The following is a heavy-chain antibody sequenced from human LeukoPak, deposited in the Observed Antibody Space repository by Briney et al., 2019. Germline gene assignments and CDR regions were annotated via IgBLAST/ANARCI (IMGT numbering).Heavy chain of an antibody. J-gene: IGHJ4*02. CDR1: GGSISSYY. V-gene: IGHV4-59*01. CDR2: IYYSGST. D-gene: IGHD6-19*01. CDR3: ARIAVAGTYTPDY. Sequence: SETLSLTCTVSGGSISSYYWSWIRQPPGKGLEWIGYIYYSGSTNYNPSLKSRVTISVDTSKNQFSLKLSSVTAADTAMYYCARIAVAGTYTPDYWGQGTLVTVSS.